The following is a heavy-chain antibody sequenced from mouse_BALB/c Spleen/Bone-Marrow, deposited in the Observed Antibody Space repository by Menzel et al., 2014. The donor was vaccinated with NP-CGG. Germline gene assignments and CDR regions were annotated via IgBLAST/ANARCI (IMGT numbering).Heavy chain of an antibody. CDR3: ARALAYGSSFDY. J-gene: IGHJ2*01. Sequence: LVESGGGLVQPGGSRKLSCAASGFTFSDYGMAWVRQAPGKGPEWVAFISNLAYSIYYTDTVTGRFTISRENAKNTLYLEMSSLRSEDTAMYYCARALAYGSSFDYWGQGTTLTVSS. D-gene: IGHD1-1*01. CDR2: ISNLAYSI. V-gene: IGHV5-15*02. CDR1: GFTFSDYG.